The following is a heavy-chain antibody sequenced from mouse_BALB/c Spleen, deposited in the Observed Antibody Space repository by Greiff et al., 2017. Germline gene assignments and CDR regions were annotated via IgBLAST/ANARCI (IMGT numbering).Heavy chain of an antibody. J-gene: IGHJ2*01. CDR2: IDPANGNT. D-gene: IGHD4-1*01. CDR3: DWGDY. Sequence: EVHLVESGAELVKPGASVKLSCTASGFNIKDTYMHWVKQRPEQGLEWIGRIDPANGNTKYDPKFQGKATITADTSSNTAYLQLSSLTSEDTAVYYCDWGDYWGQGTTLTVSS. V-gene: IGHV14-3*02. CDR1: GFNIKDTY.